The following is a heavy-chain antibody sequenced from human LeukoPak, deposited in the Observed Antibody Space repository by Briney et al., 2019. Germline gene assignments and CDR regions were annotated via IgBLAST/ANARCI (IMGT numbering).Heavy chain of an antibody. D-gene: IGHD3-22*01. V-gene: IGHV4-34*01. CDR3: ASRRTSYYYDSSGYWKFQYHFSLDY. CDR1: GGSFSGYY. J-gene: IGHJ4*02. CDR2: INHSGST. Sequence: SETLSLTCAVYGGSFSGYYWSWIRQPPGKGLEWIGEINHSGSTNYNPSLKSRVTISVDTSKNQFSLKLSSVTAADTAVYYCASRRTSYYYDSSGYWKFQYHFSLDYWGQGTLVTVSS.